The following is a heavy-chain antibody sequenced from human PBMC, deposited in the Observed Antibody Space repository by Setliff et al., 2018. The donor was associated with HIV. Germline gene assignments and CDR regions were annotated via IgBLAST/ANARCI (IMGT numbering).Heavy chain of an antibody. Sequence: GESLKISCKGSGYSFTSYWIAWLRQMPGKGLEWMGIIYPGDSDTRYSPSFQGQVTISADKSISTAYLQWSSLKASDTAMYYCARRLGAHYYASGSYYQYWYFDLWGRGTLVTVSS. CDR3: ARRLGAHYYASGSYYQYWYFDL. V-gene: IGHV5-51*01. D-gene: IGHD3-10*01. CDR1: GYSFTSYW. CDR2: IYPGDSDT. J-gene: IGHJ2*01.